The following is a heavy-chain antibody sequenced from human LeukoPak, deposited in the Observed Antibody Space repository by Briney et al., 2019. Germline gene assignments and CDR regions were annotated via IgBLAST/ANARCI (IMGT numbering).Heavy chain of an antibody. CDR1: GFTFSSYS. CDR2: ISSSSSYI. CDR3: ARDGGSSWYRHYYYYGMDV. D-gene: IGHD6-13*01. J-gene: IGHJ6*02. V-gene: IGHV3-21*01. Sequence: GGSLRLSCAASGFTFSSYSMNWVRQAPGKGLEWVSSISSSSSYIYYADSVKGRFTISRDNAKNSLYLQMNSLRAEDTAVYYCARDGGSSWYRHYYYYGMDVWGQGTTVTVS.